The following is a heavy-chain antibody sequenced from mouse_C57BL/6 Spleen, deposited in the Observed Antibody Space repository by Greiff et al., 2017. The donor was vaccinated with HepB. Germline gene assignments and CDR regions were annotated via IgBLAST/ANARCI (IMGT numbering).Heavy chain of an antibody. CDR3: AIGDYYGSSSYYYAMDY. V-gene: IGHV1-85*01. Sequence: QVQLQQSGPELVKPGASVKLSCKASGYTFTSYDINWVKQRPGQGLEWIGWIYPRDGSTKYNEKFKGKATLTVDTSSSTAYMELHSLTSEDSAVYFCAIGDYYGSSSYYYAMDYWGQGTSVTVSS. J-gene: IGHJ4*01. D-gene: IGHD1-1*01. CDR2: IYPRDGST. CDR1: GYTFTSYD.